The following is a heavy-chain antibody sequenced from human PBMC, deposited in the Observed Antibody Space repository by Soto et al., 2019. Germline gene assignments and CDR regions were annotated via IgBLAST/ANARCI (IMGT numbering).Heavy chain of an antibody. CDR3: TPVFEY. V-gene: IGHV3-74*01. CDR1: GFTFTNYW. J-gene: IGHJ4*02. Sequence: EVQLVQSGGGSVQPGGSLRLSCAASGFTFTNYWMHWVRQVPGKGLVWVSRIDGVGTGTSYSDSVRGRFTISRDNAENMLYLQRNSLRAEDTAVYYCTPVFEYWGQGARVTSSS. CDR2: IDGVGTGT.